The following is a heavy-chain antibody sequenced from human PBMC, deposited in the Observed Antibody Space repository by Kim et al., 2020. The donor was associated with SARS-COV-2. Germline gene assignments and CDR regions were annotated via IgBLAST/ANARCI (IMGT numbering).Heavy chain of an antibody. Sequence: GGSLRLSCAASGFTFSSYAMHWVRQAPGKGLEWVAVISYDGSNKYYADSVKGRFTISRDNSKNTLYLQMNSLRAEDTAVYYCARESGSGQYYDYVWGSYRYTGLFDYWGQGTLVTVSS. CDR2: ISYDGSNK. CDR1: GFTFSSYA. V-gene: IGHV3-30*04. J-gene: IGHJ4*02. D-gene: IGHD3-16*02. CDR3: ARESGSGQYYDYVWGSYRYTGLFDY.